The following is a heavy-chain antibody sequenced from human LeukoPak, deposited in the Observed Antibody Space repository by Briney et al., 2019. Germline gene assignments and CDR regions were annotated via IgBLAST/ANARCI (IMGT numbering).Heavy chain of an antibody. J-gene: IGHJ3*02. CDR3: ANLGNAFDI. Sequence: GGSLRLSCAASGFTFSTYSMTWVRQAPGKGLEWVAFIRYDGSNKYYADSVKGRFTISRDNSKNTLYLQMNSLRAEDTAVYHCANLGNAFDIWGQGTKVTVSS. CDR1: GFTFSTYS. CDR2: IRYDGSNK. V-gene: IGHV3-30*02. D-gene: IGHD7-27*01.